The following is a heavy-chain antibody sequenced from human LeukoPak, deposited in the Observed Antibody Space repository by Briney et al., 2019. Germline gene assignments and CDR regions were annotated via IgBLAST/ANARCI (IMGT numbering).Heavy chain of an antibody. CDR2: ISPNSGGT. J-gene: IGHJ4*02. V-gene: IGHV1-2*02. Sequence: ASVKVSCKASGYTFTGDYMHWVRQAPGQGLEWMGWISPNSGGTKYAQKFQDRVTMTRDTSMTTAYMELSRLRADDTAVYYCARGGYNGYDISDYWGQGTLVTVSS. CDR1: GYTFTGDY. D-gene: IGHD5-12*01. CDR3: ARGGYNGYDISDY.